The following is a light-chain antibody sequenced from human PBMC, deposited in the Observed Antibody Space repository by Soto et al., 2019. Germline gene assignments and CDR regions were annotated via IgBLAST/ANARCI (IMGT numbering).Light chain of an antibody. CDR1: QSISDY. Sequence: EIVLTQSPATLSLSPGERAILYCRAGQSISDYLAWYQQRPGQAPRLLICDASNRATGVPDRFSGGGSRTDFTIIISSLEPEVFAVYYCQHRVNWPLTFGGGTKVEI. J-gene: IGKJ4*01. CDR3: QHRVNWPLT. CDR2: DAS. V-gene: IGKV3-11*01.